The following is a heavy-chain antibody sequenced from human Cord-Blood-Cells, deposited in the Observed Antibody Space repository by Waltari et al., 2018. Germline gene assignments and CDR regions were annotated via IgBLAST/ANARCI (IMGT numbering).Heavy chain of an antibody. CDR3: ARSSSIAARGWDY. CDR2: INHSGST. J-gene: IGHJ4*02. Sequence: QVQLQQWGAGLLKPSETLSLTCAVYGGSFSGYYWSWFRQPPGKGLEWIGEINHSGSTNYNPSLKSRVTRSVDTSKNQFSLRLSSVTTADTAVYYCARSSSIAARGWDYWGQGTLVTVSS. D-gene: IGHD6-6*01. V-gene: IGHV4-34*01. CDR1: GGSFSGYY.